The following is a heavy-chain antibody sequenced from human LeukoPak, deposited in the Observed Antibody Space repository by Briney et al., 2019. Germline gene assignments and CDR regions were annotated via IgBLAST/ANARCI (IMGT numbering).Heavy chain of an antibody. CDR3: AKGGKWDVTPFDY. V-gene: IGHV3-23*01. D-gene: IGHD1-26*01. J-gene: IGHJ4*02. Sequence: GGSLRLSCAASGFTSSSYSMNWVRQAPGKGLEWVSTISGGGGSTYYADSVKGRFTISRDNSKNTLYLQVNSLRAEDTAVYYCAKGGKWDVTPFDYWGQGTLVTVSS. CDR2: ISGGGGST. CDR1: GFTSSSYS.